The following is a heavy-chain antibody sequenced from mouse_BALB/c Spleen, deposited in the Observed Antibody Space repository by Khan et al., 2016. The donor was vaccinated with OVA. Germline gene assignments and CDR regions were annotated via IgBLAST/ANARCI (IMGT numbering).Heavy chain of an antibody. CDR3: ARVYGGDFDY. J-gene: IGHJ2*01. CDR1: GYSITSDYA. Sequence: DVQLQESGPGLVKPSQSLSLTCTVTGYSITSDYAWNWIRQFPGNKLEWMGYISYSGNTNYNPSLRSRIHITRDTSKNQFFLQLNSVTTEDTATYYCARVYGGDFDYWGPGTTLTVSS. D-gene: IGHD1-1*01. CDR2: ISYSGNT. V-gene: IGHV3-2*02.